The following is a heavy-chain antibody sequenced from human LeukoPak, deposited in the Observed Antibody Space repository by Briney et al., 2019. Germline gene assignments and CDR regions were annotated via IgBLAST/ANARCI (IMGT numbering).Heavy chain of an antibody. CDR3: AKDRFWGYSGYDESGADY. Sequence: PGGSLRLSCAASGFTFSSYAMSWVRQAPGKVLEWFSAISGSGGSTYYADSVKGRLTISRDNSKNTLYLQMNSLRAEDTAVYYCAKDRFWGYSGYDESGADYRGQGTLVTVSS. V-gene: IGHV3-23*01. CDR2: ISGSGGST. J-gene: IGHJ4*02. D-gene: IGHD5-12*01. CDR1: GFTFSSYA.